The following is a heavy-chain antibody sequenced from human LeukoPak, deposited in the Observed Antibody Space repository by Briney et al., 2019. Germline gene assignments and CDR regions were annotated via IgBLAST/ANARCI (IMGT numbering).Heavy chain of an antibody. J-gene: IGHJ4*02. CDR2: TVVGSGNT. CDR3: AAGGVGWLQFASFHGPFDY. D-gene: IGHD5-24*01. Sequence: SVKVSCKASGFTFTSSAVQWVRQARGQRLEWIGWTVVGSGNTNYAQKFQERVTITRDMSTSTAYMELSSLRSEDTAVYYCAAGGVGWLQFASFHGPFDYWGQGTLVTVSS. CDR1: GFTFTSSA. V-gene: IGHV1-58*01.